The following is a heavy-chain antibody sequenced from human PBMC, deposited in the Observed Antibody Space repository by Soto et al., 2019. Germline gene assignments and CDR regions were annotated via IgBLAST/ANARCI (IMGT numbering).Heavy chain of an antibody. CDR1: GFTFSSYD. D-gene: IGHD3-16*01. V-gene: IGHV3-48*03. CDR2: ISCSGSTI. Sequence: GGSLRLSCAASGFTFSSYDMNWVRQAPGKGLEWVSFISCSGSTIYYADSVKGRFTISRDNAKNSLYLQMNSLRAEDTAVYYCARDVFLGNYFDYWGQGTLVTVSS. J-gene: IGHJ4*02. CDR3: ARDVFLGNYFDY.